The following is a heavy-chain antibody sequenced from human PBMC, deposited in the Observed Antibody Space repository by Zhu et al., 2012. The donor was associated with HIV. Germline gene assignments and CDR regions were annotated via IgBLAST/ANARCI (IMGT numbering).Heavy chain of an antibody. Sequence: QVQLQESGPGLVKPSETLSLTCTVSGGSISSSSYYWGWIRQPPGKGLEWIGSIYYSGSTYYNPSLKSRVTISVDTSKNQFSLKLSSVTAADTAVYYCARLGEDGSGSYYAYYFDYWGQGTLVTVSS. J-gene: IGHJ4*02. CDR3: ARLGEDGSGSYYAYYFDY. CDR2: IYYSGST. CDR1: GGSISSSSYY. D-gene: IGHD3-10*01. V-gene: IGHV4-39*07.